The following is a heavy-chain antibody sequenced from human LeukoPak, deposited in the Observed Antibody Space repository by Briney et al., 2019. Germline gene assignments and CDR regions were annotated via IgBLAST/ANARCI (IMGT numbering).Heavy chain of an antibody. CDR2: ISSSSSYI. CDR3: ARSIAAAGTAY. J-gene: IGHJ4*02. CDR1: GFAFTNHA. Sequence: GGSLRLSCVASGFAFTNHAMTWVRQAPGKGLEWVSSISSSSSYIYYADSVKGRFTISRDNAKNSLYLQMNSLRAEDTAVYYCARSIAAAGTAYWGQGTLVTVSS. D-gene: IGHD6-13*01. V-gene: IGHV3-21*01.